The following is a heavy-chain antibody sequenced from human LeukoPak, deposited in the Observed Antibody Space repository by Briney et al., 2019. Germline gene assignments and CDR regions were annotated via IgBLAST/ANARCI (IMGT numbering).Heavy chain of an antibody. J-gene: IGHJ1*01. V-gene: IGHV3-23*01. CDR1: GFTLSNCP. CDR3: AKGGIVVVVTPGYFQH. CDR2: ISLSGTT. Sequence: GSLRLICAASGFTLSNCPMNWVRQAPGKGLEWVSAISLSGTTNYADSVKGRFTISRDNSKNTLYLQMNSLRAEDTAVYYCAKGGIVVVVTPGYFQHWGQGTLVTVSS. D-gene: IGHD3-22*01.